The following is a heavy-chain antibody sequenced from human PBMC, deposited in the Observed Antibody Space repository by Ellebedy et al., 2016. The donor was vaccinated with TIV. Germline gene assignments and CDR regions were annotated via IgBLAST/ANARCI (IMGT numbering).Heavy chain of an antibody. D-gene: IGHD6-19*01. J-gene: IGHJ4*02. Sequence: PGGSLRLSCTASGFTFSRYSMNWVRQALGKGMDWVSSISSSSSYIYYADSVKGRFTSSRDNAKNSLSLQMNSLRAEDTAVDYCASSSAWKYYFDYWGQGTLVTVSS. V-gene: IGHV3-21*01. CDR3: ASSSAWKYYFDY. CDR1: GFTFSRYS. CDR2: ISSSSSYI.